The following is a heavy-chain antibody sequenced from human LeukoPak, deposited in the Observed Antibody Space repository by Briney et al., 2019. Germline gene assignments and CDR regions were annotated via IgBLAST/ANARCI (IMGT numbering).Heavy chain of an antibody. Sequence: SETLSLTCTVSGGSISSYYWSWVRQPPGKGLEWIGYIYYSGSTNYNPSLKSRVTISVDTSKNQFSLKLSSVTAADTAVYYCARRRNNWNDERLDYWGQGTLVTVSS. CDR1: GGSISSYY. J-gene: IGHJ4*02. D-gene: IGHD1-20*01. V-gene: IGHV4-59*12. CDR2: IYYSGST. CDR3: ARRRNNWNDERLDY.